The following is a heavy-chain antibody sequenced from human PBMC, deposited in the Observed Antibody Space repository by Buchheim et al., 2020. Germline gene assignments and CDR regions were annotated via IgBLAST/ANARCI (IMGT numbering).Heavy chain of an antibody. Sequence: QVQLEESGGGVVQPGGSLTLSCAASGFAFSAYGFHWVRQVPGKGLQWLALISFDGSNDYYTDSVKGRFTLPRDDSRHTVTLQMSRLRPEDTGVYYCAKDPRAKDSYRGDLLIRYFEYWGQGAL. CDR2: ISFDGSND. J-gene: IGHJ4*02. CDR1: GFAFSAYG. V-gene: IGHV3-30*18. D-gene: IGHD3-10*01. CDR3: AKDPRAKDSYRGDLLIRYFEY.